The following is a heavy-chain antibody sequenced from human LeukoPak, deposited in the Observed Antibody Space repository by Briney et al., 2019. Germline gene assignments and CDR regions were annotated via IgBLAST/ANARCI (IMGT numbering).Heavy chain of an antibody. CDR2: ISSSSSTI. Sequence: GESLRLSCATSGFTFSSYSMNWVRQAPGKGLEWVSYISSSSSTIYYADSVKGRFTISRDNAKNSLYLQMNSLRAEDTAVYYCARDPWAAAGPEGFDLWGRGTLVTVSS. CDR3: ARDPWAAAGPEGFDL. V-gene: IGHV3-48*01. CDR1: GFTFSSYS. D-gene: IGHD6-13*01. J-gene: IGHJ2*01.